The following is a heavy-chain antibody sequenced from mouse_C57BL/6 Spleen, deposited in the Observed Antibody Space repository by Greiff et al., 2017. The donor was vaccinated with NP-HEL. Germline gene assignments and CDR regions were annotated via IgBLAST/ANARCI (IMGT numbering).Heavy chain of an antibody. CDR2: ISYDGSN. Sequence: EVKLQESGPGLVKPSQSLSLTCSVTGYSITSGYYWNWIRQFPGNKLEWMGYISYDGSNNYNPSLKNRISITRDTSKNQFFLKLNSVTTEDTATYYCARDGNWPFDYWGQGTTLTVSS. J-gene: IGHJ2*01. CDR1: GYSITSGYY. D-gene: IGHD4-1*01. V-gene: IGHV3-6*01. CDR3: ARDGNWPFDY.